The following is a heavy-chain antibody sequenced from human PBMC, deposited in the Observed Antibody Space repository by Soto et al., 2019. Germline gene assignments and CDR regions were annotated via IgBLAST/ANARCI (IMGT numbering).Heavy chain of an antibody. J-gene: IGHJ4*02. CDR3: ARNFDIAATSTVFDS. CDR2: IYTGVTK. V-gene: IGHV4-4*07. Sequence: PSQTLSLPCSLAGGSINGHYWSWIRLPAGRRLQWVGRIYTGVTKNKNPSLRGRVRMSVDTDRNSFSLRLDAVTAANTAVYHCARNFDIAATSTVFDSWGRGVLVTVSS. CDR1: GGSINGHY. D-gene: IGHD6-25*01.